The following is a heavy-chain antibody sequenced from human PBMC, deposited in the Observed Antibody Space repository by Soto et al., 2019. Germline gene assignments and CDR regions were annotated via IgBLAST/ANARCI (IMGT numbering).Heavy chain of an antibody. D-gene: IGHD2-2*01. Sequence: ASVKVSCKASGYTFTSYDINWVRQATGQGLEWMGWMNPNSGNTGYAQKFQGRVTMTRNTSISTAYMELSSLRSEDTAVYYCARGVGYQLLYYYYGMDVWGQGTTVTVSS. CDR1: GYTFTSYD. J-gene: IGHJ6*02. CDR3: ARGVGYQLLYYYYGMDV. CDR2: MNPNSGNT. V-gene: IGHV1-8*01.